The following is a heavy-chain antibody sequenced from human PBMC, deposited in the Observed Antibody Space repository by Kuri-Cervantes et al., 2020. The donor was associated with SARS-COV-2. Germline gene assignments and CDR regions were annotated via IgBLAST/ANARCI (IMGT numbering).Heavy chain of an antibody. Sequence: ASVKVSCKASGGTFSSYAISWVRQAPGQRLEWMGWISAYNGNTNYAQKLQGRVTMTTDTSTSTAYMELRSLRSDDTAVYYCARDRGSSGWSWVYYYYGMDVWGQGTTVTVSS. V-gene: IGHV1-18*01. CDR3: ARDRGSSGWSWVYYYYGMDV. CDR2: ISAYNGNT. CDR1: GGTFSSYA. J-gene: IGHJ6*02. D-gene: IGHD6-19*01.